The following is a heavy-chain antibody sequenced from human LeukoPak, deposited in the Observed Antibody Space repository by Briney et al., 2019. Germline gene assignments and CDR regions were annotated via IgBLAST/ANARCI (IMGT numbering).Heavy chain of an antibody. V-gene: IGHV3-23*01. Sequence: PGGSLRLSCAASGFTFSSYAMSWVRQAPGKGLEWVSAISGSGGSTYYADSVKGRFTISRDNSKNTLYLQMNSLRAEDTAVYYCAKGLMAYDFWSGSNFDYWGQGTLVTVSS. CDR2: ISGSGGST. D-gene: IGHD3-3*01. CDR3: AKGLMAYDFWSGSNFDY. CDR1: GFTFSSYA. J-gene: IGHJ4*02.